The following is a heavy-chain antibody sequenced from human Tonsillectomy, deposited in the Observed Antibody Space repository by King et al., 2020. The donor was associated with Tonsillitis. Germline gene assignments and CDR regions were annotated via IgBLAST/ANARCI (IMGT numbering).Heavy chain of an antibody. Sequence: QLQLQESGPGLVKPSETLSLTCTVSGASISSSSYYWGWIRQPPGKGLEWIGTICYNGSTYYNTSLKSRVTISVETSTNHLSLKLSYVTAADTAVYYCATCHPLVAADAFDILGQGTMVTVSS. CDR1: GASISSSSYY. CDR2: ICYNGST. J-gene: IGHJ3*02. D-gene: IGHD2-2*01. CDR3: ATCHPLVAADAFDI. V-gene: IGHV4-39*07.